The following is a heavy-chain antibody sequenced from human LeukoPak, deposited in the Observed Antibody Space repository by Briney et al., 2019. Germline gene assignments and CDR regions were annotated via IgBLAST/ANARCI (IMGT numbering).Heavy chain of an antibody. Sequence: GSLRLSCSASGFTFSSYAMHWVRQAPGKGLEYVSAISSNGATTYYADSVKGRFTISRDNSKNTLYFQMSSLRPEDTAVYYCVKIVMAGGYFDYWGQGTLSPSP. J-gene: IGHJ4*02. D-gene: IGHD3-16*01. CDR2: ISSNGATT. V-gene: IGHV3-64*05. CDR1: GFTFSSYA. CDR3: VKIVMAGGYFDY.